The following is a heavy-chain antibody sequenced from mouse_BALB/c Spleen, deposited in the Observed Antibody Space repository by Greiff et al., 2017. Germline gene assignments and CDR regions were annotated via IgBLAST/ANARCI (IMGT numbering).Heavy chain of an antibody. CDR1: GYTFTSYW. CDR3: ASEGEDGGYSLAY. J-gene: IGHJ3*01. Sequence: VQLQQSGAELARPGASVKLSCKASGYTFTSYWMQWVKQRPGQGLEWIGAIYPGDGDTRYTQKFKGKATLTADKSSSTAYMQLSSLASEDSAVYYCASEGEDGGYSLAYWGQGTLVTVSA. D-gene: IGHD2-3*01. V-gene: IGHV1-87*01. CDR2: IYPGDGDT.